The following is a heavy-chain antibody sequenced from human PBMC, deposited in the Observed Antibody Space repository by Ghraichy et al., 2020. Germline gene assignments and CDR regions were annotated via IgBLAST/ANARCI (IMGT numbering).Heavy chain of an antibody. CDR2: IIPIFGTA. J-gene: IGHJ3*02. V-gene: IGHV1-69*13. D-gene: IGHD2-15*01. CDR3: ASIPPNLGYCSGGSCSHADYAFDI. CDR1: GGTFSSYA. Sequence: SVKVSCKASGGTFSSYAISWVRQAPGQGLEWMGGIIPIFGTANYAQKFQGRVTITADESTSTAYMELSSLRSEDTAVYYCASIPPNLGYCSGGSCSHADYAFDIWGQGTMVTVSS.